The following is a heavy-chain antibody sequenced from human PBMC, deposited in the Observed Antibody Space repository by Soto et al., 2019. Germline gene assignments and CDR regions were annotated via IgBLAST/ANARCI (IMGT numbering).Heavy chain of an antibody. J-gene: IGHJ4*02. V-gene: IGHV1-3*01. CDR1: GYTFTSYA. CDR2: INAGNGNT. CDR3: ITMVRGPRGGFGY. D-gene: IGHD3-10*01. Sequence: QVRLVQSGAEVKKPGASVKVSCKASGYTFTSYAMHWVRQAPGQRLEWLGWINAGNGNTKYSQKFQGRVTITRDTCASTADMELSRPRSEDTAVYYCITMVRGPRGGFGYWGQGTLVTVSS.